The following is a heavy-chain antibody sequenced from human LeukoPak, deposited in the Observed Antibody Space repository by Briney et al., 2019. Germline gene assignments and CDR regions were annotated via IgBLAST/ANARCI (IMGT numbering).Heavy chain of an antibody. D-gene: IGHD1-1*01. CDR1: GGSISSTSYY. V-gene: IGHV4-39*01. CDR3: VRHGIQMERRISGGFDP. CDR2: IYYSGST. J-gene: IGHJ5*02. Sequence: PSETLSLTCTVSGGSISSTSYYWGWIRQPPGKGLEWIGSIYYSGSTYYNPSLKSRVTISVDTSKNQCSLRLSSVTAADTAVYYCVRHGIQMERRISGGFDPRGQGTLVTVSS.